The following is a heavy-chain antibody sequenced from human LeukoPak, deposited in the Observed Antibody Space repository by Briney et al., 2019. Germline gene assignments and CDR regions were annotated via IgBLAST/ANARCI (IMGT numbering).Heavy chain of an antibody. D-gene: IGHD2-15*01. CDR3: AKNGDRGAYCSGGTCYPYYCYYMDV. V-gene: IGHV3-23*01. CDR1: GLTFSSYG. Sequence: HSGGSLRLSCAASGLTFSSYGMSWVRQAPGRGLEWVSAISTTGGTTYYADSVRGRFTISRDNSRNTLYLQMNSLRAEDTAIYYCAKNGDRGAYCSGGTCYPYYCYYMDVWGKGTTVTISS. CDR2: ISTTGGTT. J-gene: IGHJ6*03.